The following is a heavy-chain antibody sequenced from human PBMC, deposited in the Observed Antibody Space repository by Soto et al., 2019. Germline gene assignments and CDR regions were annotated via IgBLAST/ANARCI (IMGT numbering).Heavy chain of an antibody. CDR2: IYADGSP. D-gene: IGHD1-1*01. V-gene: IGHV3-53*01. CDR1: GFTVSNNY. J-gene: IGHJ3*02. CDR3: ARDLVQVGSDAFDI. Sequence: EVQLVESGGNLIQPGGSLRLSCAASGFTVSNNYLSWVRQAPGKGLEWVSVIYADGSPYYADSVKGRFTISRDNSKNTLYRQMNSLRAEDTAVYYCARDLVQVGSDAFDIWGQGTMVTVSS.